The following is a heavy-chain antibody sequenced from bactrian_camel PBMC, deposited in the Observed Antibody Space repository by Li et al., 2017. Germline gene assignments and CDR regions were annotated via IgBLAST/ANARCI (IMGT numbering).Heavy chain of an antibody. J-gene: IGHJ6*01. CDR2: IPDGVGAK. CDR1: GFSFSSHQ. V-gene: IGHV3S40*01. Sequence: VQLVESGGGLVQPGDSLRLSCAASGFSFSSHQMYWVRQAPGKGLEWVSHIPDGVGAKFYADSVKGRFTISQDTAEKTVYLQMDNLKPDDTGVYYCAADLFRVTACGAGYVPDFPYRGRGTQVTVS. D-gene: IGHD5*01. CDR3: AADLFRVTACGAGYVPDFPY.